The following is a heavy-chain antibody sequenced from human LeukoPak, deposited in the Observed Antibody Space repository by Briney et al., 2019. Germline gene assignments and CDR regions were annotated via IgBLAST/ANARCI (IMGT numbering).Heavy chain of an antibody. CDR2: INPNSGGT. Sequence: ASVKVSCKASGYTFTGYYMRWVRQAPGQGLEWMGWINPNSGGTNYAQKFQGRVTMTRDTSVSRAYMELSRLRSDDTAVYYCARGAPSEWLSSWGQGTLVTVSS. CDR3: ARGAPSEWLSS. D-gene: IGHD3-3*01. V-gene: IGHV1-2*02. J-gene: IGHJ4*02. CDR1: GYTFTGYY.